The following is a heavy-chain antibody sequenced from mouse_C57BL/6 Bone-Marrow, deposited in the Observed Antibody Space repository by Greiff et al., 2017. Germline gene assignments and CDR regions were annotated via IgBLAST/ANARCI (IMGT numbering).Heavy chain of an antibody. CDR1: GFTFSSYG. Sequence: EVKVVESGGDLVKPGGSLKLSCAASGFTFSSYGMSWVRQTPDKRLEWVATISSGGSYTYYPDSVKGRFTISRDNAKNTLYLQMSSLKSEDTAMYYCARHYYGSRYYAMDYWGQGTSVTVSS. CDR3: ARHYYGSRYYAMDY. D-gene: IGHD1-1*01. V-gene: IGHV5-6*01. CDR2: ISSGGSYT. J-gene: IGHJ4*01.